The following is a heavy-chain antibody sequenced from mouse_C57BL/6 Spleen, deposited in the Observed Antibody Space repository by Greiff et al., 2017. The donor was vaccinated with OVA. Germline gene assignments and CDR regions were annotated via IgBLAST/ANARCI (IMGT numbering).Heavy chain of an antibody. CDR3: ARDDGNYFDY. J-gene: IGHJ2*01. CDR2: ISSGSSTI. V-gene: IGHV5-17*01. D-gene: IGHD2-3*01. CDR1: GFTFSDYG. Sequence: EVQLVESGGGLVKPGGSLKLSCAASGFTFSDYGMHWVRQAPETGLEWVAYISSGSSTIYYADTVKGRLTISRDNAKNTLFLQMTSLRSEDTAMFYCARDDGNYFDYWGQGTTLTVSS.